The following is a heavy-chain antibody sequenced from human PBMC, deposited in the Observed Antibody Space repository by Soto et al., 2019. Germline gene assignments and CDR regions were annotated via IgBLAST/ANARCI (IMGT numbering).Heavy chain of an antibody. J-gene: IGHJ4*02. CDR3: ASSIADACFDY. D-gene: IGHD6-6*01. CDR1: GYIFTSYT. V-gene: IGHV1-3*01. Sequence: QVHLVQSGAEVKKPGASVMVSCKASGYIFTSYTMHWVRQAPGQRLEWMGWINPGNGDTKFSQKFQGRVTITRDTSASTAYMELSSLRSEDTAVYYCASSIADACFDYWVQGPLVTVSS. CDR2: INPGNGDT.